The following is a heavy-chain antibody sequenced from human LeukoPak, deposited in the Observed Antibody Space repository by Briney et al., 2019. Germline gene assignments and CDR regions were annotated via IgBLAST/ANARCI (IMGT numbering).Heavy chain of an antibody. V-gene: IGHV3-53*01. J-gene: IGHJ4*02. CDR3: AREGVSGSYLGY. Sequence: GGSLRLSCAASGFTVSSNYMSWVRQAPGKGLEWVSVIYSGGSTYYADSVKGRFTISRDNSKSTLYIQMNSLRAEDTAVYYCAREGVSGSYLGYWGQGTLVTVSS. CDR1: GFTVSSNY. D-gene: IGHD1-26*01. CDR2: IYSGGST.